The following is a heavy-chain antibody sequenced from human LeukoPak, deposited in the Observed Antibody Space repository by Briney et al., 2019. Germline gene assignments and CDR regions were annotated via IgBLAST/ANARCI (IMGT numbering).Heavy chain of an antibody. J-gene: IGHJ1*01. D-gene: IGHD3-22*01. CDR1: GFTFSSYA. CDR3: ATGGSGYHRS. Sequence: GGSLRLPCAASGFTFSSYAMHWVRQAPGKGLEWVAVISYDGSNKYYADSVKGRFTISRDNSKNTLYLQMNSLRAEDTAVYYCATGGSGYHRSWGQGTLATVSS. V-gene: IGHV3-30-3*01. CDR2: ISYDGSNK.